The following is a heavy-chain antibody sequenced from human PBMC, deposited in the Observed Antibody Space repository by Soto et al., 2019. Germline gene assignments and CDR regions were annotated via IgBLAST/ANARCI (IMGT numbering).Heavy chain of an antibody. J-gene: IGHJ4*02. D-gene: IGHD3-10*01. CDR2: ISGSGGST. Sequence: EVQLLESGGGLVQPGGSLRLSCAASGFTFINYAVTWVRQAPGKGLEWGSTISGSGGSTYYADSVKGRFTISRDNSKNTLYLEMNSLRDDDTAVYYCAKDHGRSWSYIDYWGQGNLVTVSS. V-gene: IGHV3-23*01. CDR1: GFTFINYA. CDR3: AKDHGRSWSYIDY.